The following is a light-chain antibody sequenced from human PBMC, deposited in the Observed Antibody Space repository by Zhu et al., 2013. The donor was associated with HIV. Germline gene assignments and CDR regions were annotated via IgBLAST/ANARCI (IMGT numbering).Light chain of an antibody. CDR2: GAS. CDR3: QQYNSWPPRT. Sequence: EIVLTQSPGTLSLSPGERATLSCRASLSISSNYLAWYQQKPGQAPRLLIYGASTRATGVPARFSGSGSGTEFTLTISSLQSEDSAVYYCQQYNSWPPRTFGGGTRVEIK. J-gene: IGKJ4*01. CDR1: LSISSN. V-gene: IGKV3-15*01.